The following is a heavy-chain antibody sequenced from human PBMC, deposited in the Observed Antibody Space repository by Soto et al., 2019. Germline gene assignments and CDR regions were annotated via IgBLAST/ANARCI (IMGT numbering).Heavy chain of an antibody. CDR3: ARDGGTYFDY. CDR1: GFTFSSYS. CDR2: LDNDGTNT. D-gene: IGHD3-16*01. J-gene: IGHJ4*02. V-gene: IGHV3-74*01. Sequence: EVQLVESGGGLVKPGGSLRLSCVASGFTFSSYSMNWVRQAPGKGLVWVSRLDNDGTNTRYADSVKGRFTVSRDNGKNTVYLQMDSLRAEDTAVYYCARDGGTYFDYWGQGTLVTVSS.